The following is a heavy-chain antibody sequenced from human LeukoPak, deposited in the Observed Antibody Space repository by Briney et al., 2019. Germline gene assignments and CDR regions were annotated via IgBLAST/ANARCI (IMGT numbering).Heavy chain of an antibody. D-gene: IGHD2-15*01. V-gene: IGHV1-2*02. Sequence: ASVKVSCKASGYTFTGYYMHWVRQAPGQGLEWMGWINPNSGGKNYAQKFQGRVTMTRDTSISTAYMELSRLRSDDTAVYYCARVQRSSVVVAAPLYYWGQGTLVTVSS. CDR1: GYTFTGYY. CDR2: INPNSGGK. J-gene: IGHJ4*02. CDR3: ARVQRSSVVVAAPLYY.